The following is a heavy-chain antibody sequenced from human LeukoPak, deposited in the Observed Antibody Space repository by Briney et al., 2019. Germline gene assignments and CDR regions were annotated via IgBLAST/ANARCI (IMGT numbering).Heavy chain of an antibody. V-gene: IGHV3-33*01. Sequence: LTGGSLRLSCAASGFTFSSYGMHWVRQAPGKGLEWVAVIWYDGSNKYYADSVKGRFTISRDNSKNTLYLQMNSLRAEDTAVYYCARGLRKYQDAFDIWGQGTMVTVSS. J-gene: IGHJ3*02. CDR3: ARGLRKYQDAFDI. CDR1: GFTFSSYG. CDR2: IWYDGSNK. D-gene: IGHD4-17*01.